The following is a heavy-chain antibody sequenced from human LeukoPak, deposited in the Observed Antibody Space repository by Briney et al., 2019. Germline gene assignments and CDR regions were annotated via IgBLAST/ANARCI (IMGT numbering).Heavy chain of an antibody. J-gene: IGHJ6*04. V-gene: IGHV1-18*04. Sequence: ASVKVSCKASGYTFTSYGISWVRQAPGQGLEWMGWISAYNGNTNYAQKLQGRVTMTTDTSTSTAYMELRSLRSDDTAVYYRARELKIVVVPAAMYYYYGMDVWGKGTTVTVSS. D-gene: IGHD2-2*01. CDR2: ISAYNGNT. CDR3: ARELKIVVVPAAMYYYYGMDV. CDR1: GYTFTSYG.